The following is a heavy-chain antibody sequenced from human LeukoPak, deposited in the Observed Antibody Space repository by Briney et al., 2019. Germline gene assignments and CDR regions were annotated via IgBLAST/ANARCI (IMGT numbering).Heavy chain of an antibody. CDR2: RKEDGSEK. J-gene: IGHJ3*02. CDR3: ARRYSSGCHDAFDM. Sequence: PGGSLRLSCAASRFTFSSFWMSWVRQAPGEGLEWVANRKEDGSEKEYVDSVKGRFTISRENAKNSLSLQMNSLRAEDTAIYYCARRYSSGCHDAFDMWGQGKMVTVSS. V-gene: IGHV3-7*01. CDR1: RFTFSSFW. D-gene: IGHD6-19*01.